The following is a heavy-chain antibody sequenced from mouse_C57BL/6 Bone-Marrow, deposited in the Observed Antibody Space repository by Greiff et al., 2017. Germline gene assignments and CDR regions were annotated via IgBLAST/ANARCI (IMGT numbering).Heavy chain of an antibody. CDR1: GFNIKDDY. Sequence: VQLKESGAELVRPGASVKLSCTASGFNIKDDYMHWVKQRPDQGLEWIGWIDPENGDTEYASKFQGKATITADTSSNTAYLQLSSLTSEDTAVYYCTTEGYYYGSSYYCYFDVWGTGTTVTVSS. J-gene: IGHJ1*03. CDR2: IDPENGDT. D-gene: IGHD1-1*01. V-gene: IGHV14-4*01. CDR3: TTEGYYYGSSYYCYFDV.